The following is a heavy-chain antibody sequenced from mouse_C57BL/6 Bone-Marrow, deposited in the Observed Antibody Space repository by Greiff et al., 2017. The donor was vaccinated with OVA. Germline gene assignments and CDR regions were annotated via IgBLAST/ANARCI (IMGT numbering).Heavy chain of an antibody. CDR1: GFTFSSYA. Sequence: DVMLVESGGGLVKPGGSLKLSCAASGFTFSSYAMSWVRQTPEKRLEWVATISSGGSYTYYPDSVKGRFTISRDNAKNTLYLQMSSLKSEDTAMYYCARLGQDFDYWGQGTLVTVSA. CDR2: ISSGGSYT. V-gene: IGHV5-9-1*01. CDR3: ARLGQDFDY. D-gene: IGHD2-14*01. J-gene: IGHJ3*01.